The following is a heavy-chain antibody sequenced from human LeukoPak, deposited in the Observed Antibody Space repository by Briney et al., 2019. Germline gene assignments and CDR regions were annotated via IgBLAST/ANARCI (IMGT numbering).Heavy chain of an antibody. CDR2: IYYSGST. CDR3: ARAPRFITMIVVVHNWFDP. V-gene: IGHV4-39*07. CDR1: GGSISSSSYY. D-gene: IGHD3-22*01. Sequence: SETLSLTCTVSGGSISSSSYYWGWIRQPPGKGLEWIGSIYYSGSTYYNPSLKSRVTISVDTSKNQFSLKLSSVTAANTAVYYCARAPRFITMIVVVHNWFDPWGQGTLVTVSS. J-gene: IGHJ5*02.